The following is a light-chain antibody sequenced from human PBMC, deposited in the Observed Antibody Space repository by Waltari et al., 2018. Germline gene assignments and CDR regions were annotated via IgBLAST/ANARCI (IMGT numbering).Light chain of an antibody. CDR2: DAS. CDR3: QHGHNWPLS. V-gene: IGKV3-11*01. CDR1: QSISSH. J-gene: IGKJ4*01. Sequence: EIVLTQSPATLSLSPGERATLSCWASQSISSHIAWYQQKPGQAPRLLVYDASNRATGIPARLSGGGSGTEFTLAIGSLETEDFAVYYCQHGHNWPLSFGGGTKVEI.